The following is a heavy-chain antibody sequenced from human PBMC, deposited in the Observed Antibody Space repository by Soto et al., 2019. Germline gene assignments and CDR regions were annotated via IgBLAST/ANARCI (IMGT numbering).Heavy chain of an antibody. J-gene: IGHJ5*02. CDR2: IYYSGTT. CDR3: ARGRGYSYGLDP. D-gene: IGHD5-18*01. V-gene: IGHV4-39*07. CDR1: GGSISSNSYY. Sequence: SETLSLTCTVSGGSISSNSYYWAWIRQPPGKGLEWIGNIYYSGTTSYSPSLKSRVAISLDTSKNQFSLSLSSVTAADTAVYYCARGRGYSYGLDPWGQGTLVTSPQ.